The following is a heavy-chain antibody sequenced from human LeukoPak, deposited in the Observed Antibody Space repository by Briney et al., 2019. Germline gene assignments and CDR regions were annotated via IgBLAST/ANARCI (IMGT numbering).Heavy chain of an antibody. CDR1: GFSVSNSY. D-gene: IGHD2-8*01. CDR2: IYSGGTT. Sequence: GSLRLSCAVSGFSVSNSYMSWVRQAPGKGLEWVSVIYSGGTTFYADSVKGRFTISRDNSKNTLYLQMNSLRAEDTAVYYCAKVYGENAFDIWGQGTMVTVSS. CDR3: AKVYGENAFDI. V-gene: IGHV3-53*01. J-gene: IGHJ3*02.